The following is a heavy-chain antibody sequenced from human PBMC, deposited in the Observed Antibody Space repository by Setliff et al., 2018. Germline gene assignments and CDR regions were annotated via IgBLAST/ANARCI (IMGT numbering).Heavy chain of an antibody. CDR3: ARMEGTDY. D-gene: IGHD1-1*01. CDR1: GYTFTDYY. CDR2: INTYSGAT. V-gene: IGHV1-2*02. J-gene: IGHJ4*02. Sequence: GASVKVSCKASGYTFTDYYMQWVRQAPGQGLEWMGNINTYSGATNYAHKFQGRVTITADTSTDTAYMELSSLRSEDTAVYYCARMEGTDYWGQGTLVTVSS.